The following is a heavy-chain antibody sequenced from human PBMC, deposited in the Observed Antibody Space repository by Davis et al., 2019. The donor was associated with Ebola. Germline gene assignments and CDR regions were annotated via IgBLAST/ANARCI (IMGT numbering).Heavy chain of an antibody. D-gene: IGHD1-26*01. V-gene: IGHV3-30*18. J-gene: IGHJ4*02. CDR3: AKDAELLNTYYFDY. CDR1: GFTFSSYS. CDR2: ISYDGSNK. Sequence: GESLKISCAASGFTFSSYSMNWVRQAPGKGLEWVAVISYDGSNKYYADSVKGRFTISRDNSKNTLYLQMNSLRAEDTAVYYCAKDAELLNTYYFDYWGQGTLVTVSS.